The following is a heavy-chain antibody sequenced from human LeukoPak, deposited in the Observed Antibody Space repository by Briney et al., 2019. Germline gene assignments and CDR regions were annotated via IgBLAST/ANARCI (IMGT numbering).Heavy chain of an antibody. J-gene: IGHJ4*02. D-gene: IGHD3-3*01. Sequence: GGSLRLSCAASGFTFSSNYMSWVRQAPGKGLEWVSVIYSGGTTYYADSVKGRFTISRDNSKNTLYLQMSSLRAEDTAVYYCARLTMTYYFDYWGQGTLVTVSS. CDR2: IYSGGTT. CDR3: ARLTMTYYFDY. V-gene: IGHV3-53*01. CDR1: GFTFSSNY.